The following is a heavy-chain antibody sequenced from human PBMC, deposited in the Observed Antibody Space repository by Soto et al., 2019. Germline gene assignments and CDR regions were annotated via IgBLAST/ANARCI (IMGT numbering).Heavy chain of an antibody. D-gene: IGHD3-22*01. CDR2: IDPSDSQT. Sequence: PGESLKSSCKGSGYSFAGYWITWVRQKPGKGLEWMGRIDPSDSQTYYSPSFRGHVTISVTKSITTVFLQWSSLRASDTAMYYCARQIYDSDTGPNFQYYFDSPGQGTQFTVSS. J-gene: IGHJ4*02. V-gene: IGHV5-10-1*01. CDR3: ARQIYDSDTGPNFQYYFDS. CDR1: GYSFAGYW.